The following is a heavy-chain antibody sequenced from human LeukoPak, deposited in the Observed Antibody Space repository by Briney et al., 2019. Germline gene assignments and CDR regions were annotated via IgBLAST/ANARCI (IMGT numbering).Heavy chain of an antibody. J-gene: IGHJ4*02. Sequence: PGRSLRLSCAASGFTFSSYGMHWVRQAPGKGLEWVAVIWYDGSNKYYADSVKGRLTISRDNSKNTLYLQMNSLRAEDTAVYYCARDPTYYDSSGYYPSYFDYWGQGTLVTVSS. CDR3: ARDPTYYDSSGYYPSYFDY. D-gene: IGHD3-22*01. CDR2: IWYDGSNK. V-gene: IGHV3-33*01. CDR1: GFTFSSYG.